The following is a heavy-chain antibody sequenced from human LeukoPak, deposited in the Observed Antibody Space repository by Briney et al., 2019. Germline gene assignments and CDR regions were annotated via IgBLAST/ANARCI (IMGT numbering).Heavy chain of an antibody. CDR3: ARGRRPAAYRRWFDP. Sequence: SETLSLTCAVYGGSFSGYYWSWIRRPPGKGLEWIGEINHSGSTNYNPSLKSRVTISVDTSKNQFSLKLSSVTAADTAVYYCARGRRPAAYRRWFDPWGQGTLVTVSS. CDR2: INHSGST. V-gene: IGHV4-34*01. CDR1: GGSFSGYY. D-gene: IGHD2-2*01. J-gene: IGHJ5*02.